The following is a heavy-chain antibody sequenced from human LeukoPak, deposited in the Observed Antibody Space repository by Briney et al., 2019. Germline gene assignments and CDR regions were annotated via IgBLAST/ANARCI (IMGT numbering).Heavy chain of an antibody. CDR1: GFTFSSYA. D-gene: IGHD3-22*01. CDR2: ISGSGGSI. Sequence: GGSLRLSCAASGFTFSSYAMSLVRQAPGKGLEWVSAISGSGGSIYYADSVKGRFIISRDNSKNTLYLQMNSLRAEDTAVYYCAKGVYYDGSAYNAFDIWGQGTMVTVSS. V-gene: IGHV3-23*01. J-gene: IGHJ3*02. CDR3: AKGVYYDGSAYNAFDI.